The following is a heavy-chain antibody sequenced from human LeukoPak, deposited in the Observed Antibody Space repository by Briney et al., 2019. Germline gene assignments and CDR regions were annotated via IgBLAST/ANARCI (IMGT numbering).Heavy chain of an antibody. CDR3: ARGGSEVPHGY. CDR2: ISSDGSKK. Sequence: PPGRSLRLSCAASGFTFSRYSIHWVRQAPGKGLEWVAVISSDGSKKYNADSVKGRFTISRDNSKNTVYLQMNNLGTEDTAVYYCARGGSEVPHGYWGQGTLVTVSS. D-gene: IGHD1-26*01. J-gene: IGHJ4*02. CDR1: GFTFSRYS. V-gene: IGHV3-30-3*01.